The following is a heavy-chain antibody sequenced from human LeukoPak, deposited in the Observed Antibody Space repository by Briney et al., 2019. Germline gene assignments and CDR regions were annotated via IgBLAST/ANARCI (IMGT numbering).Heavy chain of an antibody. J-gene: IGHJ4*02. D-gene: IGHD3-10*01. CDR1: GYTFTSYG. Sequence: ASVKVSCKASGYTFTSYGVTWVRQAPGQGLEWMGWISAYNGNANYAQKFQGRVTMTTDTSTNTAYMELRSLRSDDTAVYYCAKDRSGSYPRVFDYWGQGTLVTVSS. CDR2: ISAYNGNA. CDR3: AKDRSGSYPRVFDY. V-gene: IGHV1-18*01.